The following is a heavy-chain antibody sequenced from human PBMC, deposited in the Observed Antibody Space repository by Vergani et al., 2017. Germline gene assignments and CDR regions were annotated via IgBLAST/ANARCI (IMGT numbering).Heavy chain of an antibody. V-gene: IGHV1-18*04. Sequence: QVQLVQSGAEVKKPGASVKVSCKASGYTFTSYYMHWVRQAPGQGLEWMGWISAYNGNTNYAQKLQGRVTMTTDTSTSTAYMELRSLRSDDTAVYYCAREEGYGSGSYYLFDYWGQGTLVTVSS. J-gene: IGHJ4*02. CDR3: AREEGYGSGSYYLFDY. CDR1: GYTFTSYY. CDR2: ISAYNGNT. D-gene: IGHD3-10*01.